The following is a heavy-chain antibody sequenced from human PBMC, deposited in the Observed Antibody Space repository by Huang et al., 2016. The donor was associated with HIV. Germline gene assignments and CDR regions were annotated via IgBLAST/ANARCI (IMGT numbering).Heavy chain of an antibody. D-gene: IGHD2-2*03. J-gene: IGHJ6*02. Sequence: QLRESGPGLVTPSATLSLTCSASGTSMTNGTFYWGWFPQPPGRGLEWIGSGYFLGTTYSTAACKRRATVARDTANKQYALRLTSVTAADTAVYFCAREVRSVDTDRPDGYYYRGLDVWGQGTTVIVSS. CDR2: GYFLGTT. V-gene: IGHV4-39*02. CDR3: AREVRSVDTDRPDGYYYRGLDV. CDR1: GTSMTNGTFY.